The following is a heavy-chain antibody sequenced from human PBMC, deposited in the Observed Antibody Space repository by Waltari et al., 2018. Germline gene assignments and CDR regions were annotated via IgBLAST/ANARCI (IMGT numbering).Heavy chain of an antibody. CDR3: ASDPGFANGMDG. J-gene: IGHJ6*02. V-gene: IGHV3-30*14. CDR1: GFTFSSYA. Sequence: QVQLVESGGGVVQPGRSLRLSCAASGFTFSSYAMHWVRQAPGKGLEWVAVISYDGSNKYYSDSVKGRFTISTDDSSNTLSLQMNSLRVEDTAVYYCASDPGFANGMDGWGQGTTVTVSS. CDR2: ISYDGSNK.